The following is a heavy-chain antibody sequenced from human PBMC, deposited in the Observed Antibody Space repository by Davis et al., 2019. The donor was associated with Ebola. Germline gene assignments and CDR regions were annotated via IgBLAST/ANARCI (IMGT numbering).Heavy chain of an antibody. CDR2: INHSGST. D-gene: IGHD2-2*01. Sequence: GSLRLSCAVYGGSFSGYYWSWIRQPPGKGLEWIGEINHSGSTNYNPSLKSRVTISVDTSKNQFSLKLSSVTAADTAVYYCARGVESYQLLWCAEFDPWGQGTLVTVSS. CDR3: ARGVESYQLLWCAEFDP. J-gene: IGHJ5*02. V-gene: IGHV4-34*01. CDR1: GGSFSGYY.